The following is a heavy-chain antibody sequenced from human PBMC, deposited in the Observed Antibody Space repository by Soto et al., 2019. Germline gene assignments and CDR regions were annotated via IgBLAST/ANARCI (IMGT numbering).Heavy chain of an antibody. V-gene: IGHV3-9*01. CDR2: ISWNSGSI. D-gene: IGHD4-17*01. J-gene: IGHJ4*02. CDR1: GFTFDDYA. Sequence: GGSLRLSCAASGFTFDDYAMHWVRQAPGKGLEWVSGISWNSGSIGYADSVKGRFTISRDNAKNSLYLQMNSLRAEDTALYYCAKSPPNRTPVTLAPNYLDNGGEETLVTVS. CDR3: AKSPPNRTPVTLAPNYLDN.